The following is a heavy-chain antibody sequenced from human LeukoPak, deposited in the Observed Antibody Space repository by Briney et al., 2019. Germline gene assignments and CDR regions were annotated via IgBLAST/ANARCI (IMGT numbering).Heavy chain of an antibody. Sequence: GGSLRLSCAASGFTFSSYWMHWVRQAPGKGLVWVSRINSDGSSTSYADSVKGRFTISRDNAKNTLYLQMNSLRAEDTAVYYCARGLGYSYGYNWFDPWGQGTLVTVSS. CDR2: INSDGSST. CDR3: ARGLGYSYGYNWFDP. D-gene: IGHD5-18*01. V-gene: IGHV3-74*01. J-gene: IGHJ5*02. CDR1: GFTFSSYW.